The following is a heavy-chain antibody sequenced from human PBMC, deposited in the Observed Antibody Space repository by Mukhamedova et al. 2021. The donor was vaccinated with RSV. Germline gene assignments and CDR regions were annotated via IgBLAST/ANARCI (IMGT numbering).Heavy chain of an antibody. V-gene: IGHV4-4*02. D-gene: IGHD2-21*02. J-gene: IGHJ3*01. CDR3: SRDAAPIPSCGGDCYAIRAF. CDR2: IYHSGST. CDR1: NW. Sequence: NWWSWVRQPPGKGLEWIGEIYHSGSTNYNPSLKSRVTISVDKSKNQFSLKLSSVTAADTAVYYFSRDAAPIPSCGGDCYAIRAF.